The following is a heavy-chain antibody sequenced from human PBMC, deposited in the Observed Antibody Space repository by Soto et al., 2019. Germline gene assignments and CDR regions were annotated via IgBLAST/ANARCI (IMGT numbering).Heavy chain of an antibody. J-gene: IGHJ4*02. D-gene: IGHD3-10*01. V-gene: IGHV3-23*01. CDR3: AKDQEVLWFGELYYFDY. Sequence: EVQLLESGGGLVQPGGSLRLSCAASGFTFSSYAMSWVRQAPGKGLEWVSAISGSGGSTYYADSVKGRFTISGDNSKNTLYLQMNSLRAEDTAVYYCAKDQEVLWFGELYYFDYWGQGTLVTVSS. CDR2: ISGSGGST. CDR1: GFTFSSYA.